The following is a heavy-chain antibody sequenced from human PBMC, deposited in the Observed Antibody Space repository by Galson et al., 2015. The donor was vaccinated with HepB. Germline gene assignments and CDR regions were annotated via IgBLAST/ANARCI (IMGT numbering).Heavy chain of an antibody. Sequence: CAISGDSVSSNSAAWNWIRQSPSRGLEWLGRTYYRSKWYNDYAVSVKSRVTINPDTSKNQFSLQLNSVTPEDTAVYYCARGTQILRFGYYYYGMDVWGQGTTVTVSS. CDR3: ARGTQILRFGYYYYGMDV. V-gene: IGHV6-1*01. D-gene: IGHD3-3*01. CDR1: GDSVSSNSAA. J-gene: IGHJ6*02. CDR2: TYYRSKWYN.